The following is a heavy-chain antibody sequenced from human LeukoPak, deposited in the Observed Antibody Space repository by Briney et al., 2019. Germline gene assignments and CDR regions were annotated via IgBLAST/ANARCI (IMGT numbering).Heavy chain of an antibody. CDR3: ARESESYDSSGSTFGY. CDR1: GFTFSSDA. J-gene: IGHJ4*02. CDR2: ISGSGGST. Sequence: PGGSLRLSCAASGFTFSSDAMRWVRQVPGKALEGGSAISGSGGSTYYADSVQGRFTISRDNSQNTLYLQMTSLRAEDTAVYYCARESESYDSSGSTFGYWGQGTLVTVSS. D-gene: IGHD3-22*01. V-gene: IGHV3-23*01.